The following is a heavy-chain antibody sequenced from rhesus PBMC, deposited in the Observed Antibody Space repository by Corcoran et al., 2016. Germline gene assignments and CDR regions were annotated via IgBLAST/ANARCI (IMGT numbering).Heavy chain of an antibody. CDR3: ASQPYSGSWNYFDY. D-gene: IGHD6-25*01. V-gene: IGHV4-122*02. CDR1: GGSISSGYYY. Sequence: QVQLQESGPGLVKPSETLSLTCAVSGGSISSGYYYWSWIRQPPGKGLEWIGYITCSGSTSYNPSFKILVTISRDTSKNQFSLKLSSVTAADTAVYYCASQPYSGSWNYFDYWGQGVLVTVSS. CDR2: ITCSGST. J-gene: IGHJ4*01.